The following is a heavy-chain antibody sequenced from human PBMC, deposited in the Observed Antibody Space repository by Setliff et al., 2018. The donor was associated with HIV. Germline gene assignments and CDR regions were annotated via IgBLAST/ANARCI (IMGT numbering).Heavy chain of an antibody. J-gene: IGHJ4*02. D-gene: IGHD2-21*02. V-gene: IGHV3-7*01. Sequence: SLRLSCAASGFTFSNFWLIWVRQAPGKGLEWVANMDQDGRDRYYVASVRGRFTISRDTAKSSLYLQMNSLRVEDTAVYYCAAMTSDWHEAYWGQGILVTVSS. CDR2: MDQDGRDR. CDR1: GFTFSNFW. CDR3: AAMTSDWHEAY.